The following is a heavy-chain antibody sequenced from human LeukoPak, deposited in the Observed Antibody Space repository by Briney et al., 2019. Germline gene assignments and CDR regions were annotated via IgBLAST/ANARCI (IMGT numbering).Heavy chain of an antibody. J-gene: IGHJ3*02. CDR2: IYSGGST. V-gene: IGHV3-53*01. CDR1: GFTVSSNY. D-gene: IGHD1-26*01. Sequence: GGSLRLSCAASGFTVSSNYMSWVRQAPGKGLEWVSIIYSGGSTFYADSVKGRFTISRDNSKTTLYLQMNSLRAEDTAVYYCARGGSYLSAFDIWGQGTMVTVSS. CDR3: ARGGSYLSAFDI.